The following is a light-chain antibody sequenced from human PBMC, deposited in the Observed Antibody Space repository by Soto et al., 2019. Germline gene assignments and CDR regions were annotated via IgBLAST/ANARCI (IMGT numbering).Light chain of an antibody. Sequence: QSVLTQPPSVSGAPGQRVTISCTGSSSNIGAGFDVHWYQQLPGTAPKLLIYGNSNRPSGVPDRFSGSRSGTSASLAITGLQAEDEADYYCQSYDSSLTGSKVLGSGTKAPS. J-gene: IGLJ1*01. V-gene: IGLV1-40*01. CDR2: GNS. CDR1: SSNIGAGFD. CDR3: QSYDSSLTGSKV.